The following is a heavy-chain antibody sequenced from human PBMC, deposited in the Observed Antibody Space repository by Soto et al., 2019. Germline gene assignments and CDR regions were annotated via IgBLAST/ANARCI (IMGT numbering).Heavy chain of an antibody. CDR2: ITYDGSYS. V-gene: IGHV3-30*18. CDR3: AKALGRSNWVNYYGLDV. Sequence: QEQLVESGGGVVQSGRSLRLSCVGSGFVFRHFGMHWVRQAPGKGLEWVALITYDGSYSHYADVVKGRFTIARDDDKVSVSLQMDNLTPEDTALSYCAKALGRSNWVNYYGLDVWGQGTTVTVSS. D-gene: IGHD1-1*01. J-gene: IGHJ6*02. CDR1: GFVFRHFG.